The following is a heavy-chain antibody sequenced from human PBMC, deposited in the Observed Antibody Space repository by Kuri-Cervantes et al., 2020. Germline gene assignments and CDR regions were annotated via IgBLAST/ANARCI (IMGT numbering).Heavy chain of an antibody. J-gene: IGHJ4*02. CDR2: IKSKTDGGTT. CDR1: GFTFSNAW. CDR3: TTAGIAARYFDY. V-gene: IGHV3-15*01. Sequence: GGSLRLSCAASGFTFSNAWMSWVCQAPGKGLEWVGRIKSKTDGGTTDYASPVKGRFTISRDYSKNTLYLQMNSLKTEDTAVYYCTTAGIAARYFDYWGQGTLVTVSS. D-gene: IGHD6-6*01.